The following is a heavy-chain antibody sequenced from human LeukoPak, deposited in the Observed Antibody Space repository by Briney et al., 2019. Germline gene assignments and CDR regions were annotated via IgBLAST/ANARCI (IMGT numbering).Heavy chain of an antibody. Sequence: GGSLRLSCAASGFTFSSYGMHWVRQAPGKGLEWVAFIRYDGSNKYYADSVKGRCTISRDNSKNTLYLQMNSLRAEDTAVYYCAKLSTSSGYYYYMDVWGKGTTVTVSS. CDR3: AKLSTSSGYYYYMDV. CDR2: IRYDGSNK. CDR1: GFTFSSYG. D-gene: IGHD3-16*02. J-gene: IGHJ6*03. V-gene: IGHV3-30*02.